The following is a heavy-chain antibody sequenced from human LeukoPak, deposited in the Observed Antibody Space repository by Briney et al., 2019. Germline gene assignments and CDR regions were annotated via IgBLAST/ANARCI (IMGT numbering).Heavy chain of an antibody. CDR1: GGSVSGYY. CDR2: INHSGST. D-gene: IGHD3-16*01. Sequence: SETLSLTCAVYGGSVSGYYWSWIRQPPGKGLEWIGEINHSGSTNYNPSLKSRVTISVDTSKNQFSLKLSSVTAADTAVYYCARSLMITFGRPFDYWGQGTLVTVSS. J-gene: IGHJ4*02. CDR3: ARSLMITFGRPFDY. V-gene: IGHV4-34*01.